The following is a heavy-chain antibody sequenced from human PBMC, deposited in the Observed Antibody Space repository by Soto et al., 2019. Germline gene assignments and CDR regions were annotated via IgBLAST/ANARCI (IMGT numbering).Heavy chain of an antibody. CDR1: GFSLSTRGMC. J-gene: IGHJ6*02. V-gene: IGHV2-70*11. D-gene: IGHD3-3*01. CDR3: TRIVSGYGMDV. Sequence: SGPTLVNPTQTLTLTCTFSGFSLSTRGMCVSWIRQPPGKALEWLARIDWDDDKYYSTSLKTRLTISKDTSKNQVVLKMTNMDPVDRATYYCTRIVSGYGMDVWGQGTTVTVSS. CDR2: IDWDDDK.